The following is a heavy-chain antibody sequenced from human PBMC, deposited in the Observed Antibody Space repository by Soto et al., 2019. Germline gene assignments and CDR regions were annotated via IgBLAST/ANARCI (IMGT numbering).Heavy chain of an antibody. J-gene: IGHJ4*02. Sequence: EVQLVESGGGLAQPGGSLRLSCAVSGFIFSNYEMNWVRQAPGKAPEWVSHINENGGTIFYADSVKGRFTISRDNAKNSLYLQMSNLRAEDTAVYYCARGGGGSYYFDYWGQGTLVTVSS. CDR1: GFIFSNYE. D-gene: IGHD1-26*01. CDR2: INENGGTI. CDR3: ARGGGGSYYFDY. V-gene: IGHV3-48*03.